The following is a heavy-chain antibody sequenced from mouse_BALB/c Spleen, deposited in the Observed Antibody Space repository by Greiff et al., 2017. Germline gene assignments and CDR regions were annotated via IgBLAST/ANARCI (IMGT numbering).Heavy chain of an antibody. CDR1: GFSLTSYG. J-gene: IGHJ2*01. CDR2: IWAGGST. Sequence: QVQLKESGPGLVAPSQSLSITCTVSGFSLTSYGVHWVRQPPGKGLEWLGVIWAGGSTNYNSALMSRLSISKDNSKSQVFLKMNSLQTDDTAMYYCARELDSSGPVDKWGQGTTRAVSS. V-gene: IGHV2-9*02. CDR3: ARELDSSGPVDK. D-gene: IGHD3-2*01.